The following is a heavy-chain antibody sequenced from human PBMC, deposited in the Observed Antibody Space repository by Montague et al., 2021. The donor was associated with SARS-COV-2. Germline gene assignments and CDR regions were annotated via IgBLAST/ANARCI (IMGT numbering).Heavy chain of an antibody. J-gene: IGHJ3*01. V-gene: IGHV4-59*08. Sequence: SEKLSLTCTVSDGSITSYYWSWVRQPPEKEMEWIGYVFYTGAAVYSPSLVGRVTMSVDTPKSQVSLRLNSVTAADTAVYYCARYGSTEARNAFHVWGQGTMVTVSS. D-gene: IGHD4-17*01. CDR2: VFYTGAA. CDR3: ARYGSTEARNAFHV. CDR1: DGSITSYY.